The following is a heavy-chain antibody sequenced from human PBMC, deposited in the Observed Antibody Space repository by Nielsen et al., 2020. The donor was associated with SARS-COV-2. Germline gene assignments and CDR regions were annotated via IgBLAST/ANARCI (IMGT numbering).Heavy chain of an antibody. CDR2: IGTAGDT. Sequence: GESLKISCAASGFTFSSYDMHWVRQATGKGLEWVSAIGTAGDTYYPGSVKGRFTISRENAKNSLYLQMNSLRAGDTAVYYCARTPMYSSSWYGWFDPWGQGTLVTVSS. CDR1: GFTFSSYD. V-gene: IGHV3-13*01. CDR3: ARTPMYSSSWYGWFDP. J-gene: IGHJ5*02. D-gene: IGHD6-13*01.